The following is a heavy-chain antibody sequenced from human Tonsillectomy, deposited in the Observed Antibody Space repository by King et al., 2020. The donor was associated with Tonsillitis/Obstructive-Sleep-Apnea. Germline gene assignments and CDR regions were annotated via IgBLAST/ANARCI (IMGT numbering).Heavy chain of an antibody. V-gene: IGHV3-66*01. CDR1: GFTVSSNY. J-gene: IGHJ4*02. Sequence: EVQLVESGGGLVQPGGSLRLSCAASGFTVSSNYMNWVRQAPGKGLEWVSVIYSGGSKYYADAVKGRFTFTRDNYKNTLYLQMNSLRVEDTAAYYCSTSNIIYDYWGQGTPVTVFS. D-gene: IGHD1-14*01. CDR3: STSNIIYDY. CDR2: IYSGGSK.